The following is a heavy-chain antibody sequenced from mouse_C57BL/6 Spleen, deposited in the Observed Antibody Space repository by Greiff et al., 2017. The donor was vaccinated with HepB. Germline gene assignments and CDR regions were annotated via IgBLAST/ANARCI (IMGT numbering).Heavy chain of an antibody. V-gene: IGHV5-16*01. D-gene: IGHD2-4*01. CDR3: ARGGYDYRFDY. CDR1: GFTFSDYY. Sequence: EVKLVESEGGLVQPGSSMKLSCTASGFTFSDYYMAWVRQVPEKGLEWVANINYDGSSTYYLDSLKSRFIISRDNAKNILYLQMSSLKSEDTAAYYCARGGYDYRFDYWGQGTTLTVSS. CDR2: INYDGSST. J-gene: IGHJ2*01.